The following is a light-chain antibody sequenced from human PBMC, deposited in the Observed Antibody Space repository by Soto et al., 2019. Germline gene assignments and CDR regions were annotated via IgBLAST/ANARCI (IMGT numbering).Light chain of an antibody. J-gene: IGKJ2*01. CDR2: WAS. Sequence: DIVMTQSPDSLAVSLGERATINCKSSQSVLYSSNNKNYLTWYQQKPGQPPKLLIYWASTRESGVPDRFSGSGSETDFTLTINSLQAEDVAVYYCQQHYSTPYTFGQGTKLEIK. V-gene: IGKV4-1*01. CDR1: QSVLYSSNNKNY. CDR3: QQHYSTPYT.